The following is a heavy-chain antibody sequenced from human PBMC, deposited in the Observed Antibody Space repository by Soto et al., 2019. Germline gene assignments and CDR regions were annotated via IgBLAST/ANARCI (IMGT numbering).Heavy chain of an antibody. CDR1: GGSISSYY. CDR2: IYYSGST. J-gene: IGHJ3*02. CDR3: AREKLDEAGAFDI. D-gene: IGHD3-3*01. V-gene: IGHV4-59*01. Sequence: SETLSLTCTVSGGSISSYYWSWIRQPPGKGLEWIGYIYYSGSTNYNPSLKSRVTISVDTSKNQFSLKLSSVTAADTAVYYCAREKLDEAGAFDIWGHGTMVTVSS.